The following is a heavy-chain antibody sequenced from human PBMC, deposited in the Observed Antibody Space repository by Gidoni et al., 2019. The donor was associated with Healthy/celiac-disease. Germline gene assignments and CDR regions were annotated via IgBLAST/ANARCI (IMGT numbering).Heavy chain of an antibody. CDR3: ARVVNYYDSSGYPGGAHDY. J-gene: IGHJ4*02. V-gene: IGHV1-69*01. D-gene: IGHD3-22*01. CDR1: GGTFSSSA. CDR2: IIPIFGTA. Sequence: QVQLVQSGAEVKKPGSSVKVSCTASGGTFSSSAISWVRQAPGQGLEWMGGIIPIFGTANYAQKFQGRVTITADESTSTAYMELSSLRSEDTAVYYCARVVNYYDSSGYPGGAHDYWGQGTLVTVSS.